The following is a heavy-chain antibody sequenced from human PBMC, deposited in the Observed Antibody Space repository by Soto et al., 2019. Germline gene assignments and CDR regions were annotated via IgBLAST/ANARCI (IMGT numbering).Heavy chain of an antibody. CDR1: GGSVDSGGYY. J-gene: IGHJ6*02. V-gene: IGHV4-31*03. CDR2: IYYRGST. D-gene: IGHD3-22*01. Sequence: PSETLSLTCTVSGGSVDSGGYYWNWIRQYPGKGLEWLGYIYYRGSTYYTPSLKSRLTISLDTSKNQFSLRLTSVTAADTAVYYCARARSWDYYDSRPGGMDVWGQGTTVTVSS. CDR3: ARARSWDYYDSRPGGMDV.